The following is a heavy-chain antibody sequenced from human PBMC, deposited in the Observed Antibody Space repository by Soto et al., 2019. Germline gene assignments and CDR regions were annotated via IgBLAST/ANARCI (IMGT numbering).Heavy chain of an antibody. Sequence: GASVKVSCKASGYTFTSYAMHWVRQAPGQRLEWMGWINAGNGNTKYSQKFQGRVTITRDTSASTAYMELSSLRSEDTAVYYCVRAVVTPTPTYYYYYGMDVWGQGTTVTVSS. V-gene: IGHV1-3*01. J-gene: IGHJ6*02. CDR3: VRAVVTPTPTYYYYYGMDV. D-gene: IGHD2-15*01. CDR2: INAGNGNT. CDR1: GYTFTSYA.